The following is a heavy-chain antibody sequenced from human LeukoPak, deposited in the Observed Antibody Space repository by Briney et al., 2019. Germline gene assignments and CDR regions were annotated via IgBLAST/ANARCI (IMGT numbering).Heavy chain of an antibody. J-gene: IGHJ6*03. CDR1: GFTFDDYT. D-gene: IGHD3-3*01. Sequence: GGSLRLSCAASGFTFDDYTMHWVRQAPGKGLEWVSLISWDGGSTYYADSVKGRFTISRDNSKNSLYLQMNSLRTEDTALYYCAKDMGRFGTDYYMDVWAKGPRSPSP. CDR3: AKDMGRFGTDYYMDV. CDR2: ISWDGGST. V-gene: IGHV3-43*01.